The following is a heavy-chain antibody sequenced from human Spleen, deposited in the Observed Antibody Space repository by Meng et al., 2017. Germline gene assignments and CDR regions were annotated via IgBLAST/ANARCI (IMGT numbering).Heavy chain of an antibody. CDR3: ARGPTTMAHDFDY. D-gene: IGHD4-11*01. V-gene: IGHV4-31*03. J-gene: IGHJ4*02. CDR2: IYYSGST. CDR1: GGSISSGGYY. Sequence: VQLQDSGPGLVKPSQTLSLTCTVSGGSISSGGYYWSWIRHHPGKGLEWIGYIYYSGSTYYNPSLESRATISVDTSQNNLSLKLSSVTAADSAVYYCARGPTTMAHDFDYWGQGTLVTVSS.